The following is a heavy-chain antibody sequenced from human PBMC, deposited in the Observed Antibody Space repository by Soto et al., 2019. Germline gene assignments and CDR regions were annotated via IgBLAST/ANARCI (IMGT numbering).Heavy chain of an antibody. Sequence: QVQLQESGPGLVKPSGTLSLTCAVSGGSFTSNNWWTWFRQPPGQGLQWIGEIYRTGSTNYNPSLKSRVTISLEKSESQFSLKVTSLTAADTAVYYCASRDPGTSVDYWGQGTLVTVSS. CDR1: GGSFTSNNW. CDR2: IYRTGST. V-gene: IGHV4-4*02. J-gene: IGHJ4*02. CDR3: ASRDPGTSVDY. D-gene: IGHD1-7*01.